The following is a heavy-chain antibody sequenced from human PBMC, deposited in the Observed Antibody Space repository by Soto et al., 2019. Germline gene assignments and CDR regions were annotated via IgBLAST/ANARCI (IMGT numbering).Heavy chain of an antibody. CDR1: GGSFSGYY. D-gene: IGHD3-9*01. V-gene: IGHV4-34*01. Sequence: SETLSLTCAVYGGSFSGYYWSWIRQPPGKGLEWIGEINHSGSTNYNPSLKSRVTISVDTSKNQFSLKLSSVTAADTAVYYCARDSNVLRYFDWSKTGNFDYWGQGTLVTVSS. CDR2: INHSGST. J-gene: IGHJ4*02. CDR3: ARDSNVLRYFDWSKTGNFDY.